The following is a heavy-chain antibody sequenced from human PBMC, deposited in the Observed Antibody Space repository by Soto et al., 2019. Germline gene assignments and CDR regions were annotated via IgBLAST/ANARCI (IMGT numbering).Heavy chain of an antibody. CDR2: INHSGNT. Sequence: SETLSLTCAVYGGSFSGYYWNWVRQSPRKGLEWIGEINHSGNTNYNPALKGRVTISVDASKNQFSLNLFSVTATDTAIYYCARDAQSYYCKITHYYFDSWGPGTLVTVSS. D-gene: IGHD3-16*01. J-gene: IGHJ4*02. CDR3: ARDAQSYYCKITHYYFDS. CDR1: GGSFSGYY. V-gene: IGHV4-34*01.